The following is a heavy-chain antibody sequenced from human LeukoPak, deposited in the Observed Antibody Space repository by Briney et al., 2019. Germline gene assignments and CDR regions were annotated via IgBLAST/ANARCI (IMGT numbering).Heavy chain of an antibody. CDR3: AKEGLGSSWYPNYFDY. D-gene: IGHD6-13*01. CDR1: GITFSSYG. CDR2: ISSDGRTK. Sequence: GGSLRLSCAASGITFSSYGMHWVRQAAGKGLEWVAVISSDGRTKFHADSVKGRFTIARDNSKNTLYLQMNSLRAEDTAVYYCAKEGLGSSWYPNYFDYGGQGTLVTVSS. J-gene: IGHJ4*02. V-gene: IGHV3-30*18.